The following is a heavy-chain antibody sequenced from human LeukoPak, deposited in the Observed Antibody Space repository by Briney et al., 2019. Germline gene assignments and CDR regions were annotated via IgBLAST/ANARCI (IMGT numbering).Heavy chain of an antibody. V-gene: IGHV3-30*02. CDR2: IRYDGSNK. CDR1: GFTFSSYG. CDR3: ARGGYSTTWERFDP. D-gene: IGHD6-13*01. J-gene: IGHJ5*02. Sequence: GGSLRLSCAASGFTFSSYGMHWVRQAPGKGLEWVAFIRYDGSNKYYADSVKGRFTISRDNSKNTLYLQMNSLRAEDTAVYYCARGGYSTTWERFDPWGQGTLVTVSS.